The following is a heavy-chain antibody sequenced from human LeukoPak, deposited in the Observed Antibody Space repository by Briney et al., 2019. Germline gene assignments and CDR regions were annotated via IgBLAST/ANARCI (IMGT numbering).Heavy chain of an antibody. J-gene: IGHJ4*02. CDR1: GFTFSSYA. CDR2: ISGSGGST. CDR3: AKSVVMVVAVREFDY. D-gene: IGHD2-15*01. V-gene: IGHV3-23*01. Sequence: GGSLRLSCAASGFTFSSYAMSWVRQAPGKGLEWVSAISGSGGSTYYADSVKGRITISRDNSKNTLYLQMNSLRAEDTAVYYCAKSVVMVVAVREFDYWGQGTLVTVSS.